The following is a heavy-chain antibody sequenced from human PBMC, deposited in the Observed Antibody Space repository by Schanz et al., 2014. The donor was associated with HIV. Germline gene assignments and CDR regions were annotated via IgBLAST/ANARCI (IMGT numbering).Heavy chain of an antibody. CDR3: AKEMVSRYSSHAFNI. CDR1: GGKEEEDV. J-gene: IGHJ3*02. D-gene: IGHD2-8*01. V-gene: IGHV3-9*01. CDR2: ISWKSDSI. Sequence: DVQLVESGGGWVQPGRERRERGEASGGKEEEDVMHWVRQAPGKGLEWVSGISWKSDSIGYADSVKGRFTISRDNAKNTLYLQMNSLRAEDTALYYCAKEMVSRYSSHAFNIWGQGTMVTVSS.